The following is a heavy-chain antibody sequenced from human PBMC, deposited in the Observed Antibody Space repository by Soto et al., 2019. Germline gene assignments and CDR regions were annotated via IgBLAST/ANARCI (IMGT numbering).Heavy chain of an antibody. J-gene: IGHJ5*02. CDR1: GGSISSYY. CDR3: ASGAGWQLVLGWFDA. Sequence: QVQLQESGPGLLKPSETLSLTCTVYGGSISSYYWSWIRQPPGKGLEWIGYIYYSGRTNYNPSLKSRVTISVDTSKHQFSLKLSSVAAADTAVDYCASGAGWQLVLGWFDAWRQGTLVTVCS. V-gene: IGHV4-59*01. D-gene: IGHD6-13*01. CDR2: IYYSGRT.